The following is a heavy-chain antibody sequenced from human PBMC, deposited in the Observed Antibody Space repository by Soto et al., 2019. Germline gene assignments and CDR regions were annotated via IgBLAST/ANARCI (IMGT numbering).Heavy chain of an antibody. Sequence: QVQLQESGPGLVKPSQTLSLTCSVSGGCISSGDYYWSWVRQHPGRALEWIGYIVYSGSTYYNPSLKSRVTISVHTSKNQFSLKLSSVTAADTAVYYCARGGSGDIVVVAAIDYWGQGTLVTVSS. CDR2: IVYSGST. CDR1: GGCISSGDYY. J-gene: IGHJ4*02. V-gene: IGHV4-31*03. CDR3: ARGGSGDIVVVAAIDY. D-gene: IGHD2-15*01.